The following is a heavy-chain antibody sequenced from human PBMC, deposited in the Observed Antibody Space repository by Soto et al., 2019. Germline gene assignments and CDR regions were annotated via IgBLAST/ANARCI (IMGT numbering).Heavy chain of an antibody. V-gene: IGHV3-21*01. D-gene: IGHD3-22*01. CDR3: ARVETYYYDSPPG. CDR1: GFTFSSYS. J-gene: IGHJ4*02. CDR2: ISSSSSYI. Sequence: GSLRLSCAASGFTFSSYSMNWVRQAPGKGLEWVSSISSSSSYIYYADSVKGRFTISRDNAKNSLYLQMNSLRAEDTAVYYCARVETYYYDSPPGWGQGTLVTVSS.